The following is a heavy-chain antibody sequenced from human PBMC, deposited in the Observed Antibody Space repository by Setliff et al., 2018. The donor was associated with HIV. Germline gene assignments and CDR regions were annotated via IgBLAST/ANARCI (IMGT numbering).Heavy chain of an antibody. CDR2: MHYSGST. CDR3: ARTWWLRSNWFNP. Sequence: SETLSLTCTVSGGSISSSNYYWGWIRQPPGKGLEYIGSMHYSGSTYYNPSLKSRVTISVDTSKNQFSLKLSSVTAADTAVYYCARTWWLRSNWFNPWGQGTLVTVSS. J-gene: IGHJ5*02. V-gene: IGHV4-39*01. D-gene: IGHD5-12*01. CDR1: GGSISSSNYY.